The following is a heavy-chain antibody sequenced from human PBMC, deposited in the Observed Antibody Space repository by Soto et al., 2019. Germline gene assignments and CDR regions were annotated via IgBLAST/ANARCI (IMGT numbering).Heavy chain of an antibody. CDR1: GGSSRSSSYY. Sequence: SETHSLTCTVSGGSSRSSSYYWGWIRQPPGKGLEWIGSIYYSGSTYYNPSLKSRVTISVDTSKNQFSLKLSSVTAADTAVYYCARQGIAAAGTRRGMDVWGQGTTVT. J-gene: IGHJ6*02. D-gene: IGHD6-13*01. V-gene: IGHV4-39*01. CDR3: ARQGIAAAGTRRGMDV. CDR2: IYYSGST.